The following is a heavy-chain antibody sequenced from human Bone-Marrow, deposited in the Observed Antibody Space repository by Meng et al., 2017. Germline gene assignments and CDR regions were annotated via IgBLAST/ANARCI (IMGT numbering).Heavy chain of an antibody. CDR3: TIYTRGHI. CDR1: GVRLGGSD. J-gene: IGHJ4*01. V-gene: IGHV3-73*02. CDR2: TETQHSNVAI. D-gene: IGHD2-21*01. Sequence: VKPVASGGGFGQPAGSTNIRCGVSGVRLGGSDMHGVRRATGKELEWVGRTETQHSNVAISNGESLRGRFIISSDDSKNIAYLQMNRLETEDTALYYCTIYTRGHIWGQGSLVTVSS.